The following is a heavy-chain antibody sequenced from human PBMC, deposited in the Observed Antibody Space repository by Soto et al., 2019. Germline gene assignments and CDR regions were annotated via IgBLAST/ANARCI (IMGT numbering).Heavy chain of an antibody. CDR1: GGSISSYY. D-gene: IGHD3-3*01. J-gene: IGHJ6*02. CDR3: ARELYDFWSGTPSYGMDV. Sequence: SETLSLTCTVSGGSISSYYWSWIRQPAGKRLEWIGRIYTSGSTNCNPSLKSRVTMSVDMSKNQLSLKLSSVTAAGTAVYYCARELYDFWSGTPSYGMDVWGQGTTVTVSS. CDR2: IYTSGST. V-gene: IGHV4-4*07.